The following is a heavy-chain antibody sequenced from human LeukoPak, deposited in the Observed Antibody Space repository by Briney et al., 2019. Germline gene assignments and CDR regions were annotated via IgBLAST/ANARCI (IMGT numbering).Heavy chain of an antibody. D-gene: IGHD2-8*01. CDR3: AKVASGLMSVDY. CDR2: IIPIFGTA. CDR1: GGTFSSYA. Sequence: SVKVSCKASGGTFSSYAISWVRQAPGQGLEWMGGIIPIFGTANYAQKFQGRVTITADESTSTAYMELSSLRSEDTAVYYCAKVASGLMSVDYWGQGTLVTVSS. V-gene: IGHV1-69*13. J-gene: IGHJ4*02.